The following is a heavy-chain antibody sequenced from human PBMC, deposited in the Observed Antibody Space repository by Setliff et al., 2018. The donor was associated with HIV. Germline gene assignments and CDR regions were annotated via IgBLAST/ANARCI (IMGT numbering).Heavy chain of an antibody. D-gene: IGHD2-21*01. J-gene: IGHJ6*03. Sequence: PGGSLRLSCVASGFTFSDYYMAWIRQAPGRGLEWIAHIDKSGDTIYYADSVEGRFTISRDNAKSSLYLQMNSLRAEDTAVYYCAKESCGGDCSHYYFYMDVWGKGTTVTVSS. V-gene: IGHV3-11*01. CDR2: IDKSGDTI. CDR1: GFTFSDYY. CDR3: AKESCGGDCSHYYFYMDV.